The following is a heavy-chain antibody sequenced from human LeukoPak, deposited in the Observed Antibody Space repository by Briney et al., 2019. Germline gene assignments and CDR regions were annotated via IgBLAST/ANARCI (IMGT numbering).Heavy chain of an antibody. V-gene: IGHV4-59*08. CDR1: GGSISNYY. CDR2: IYFSGST. J-gene: IGHJ1*01. Sequence: PSETLSLTCTVSGGSISNYYWSWIRQPPGKGLKCIGYIYFSGSTNYNPSLKRRVTISVDTSKNQFSLKLSSVTAADTAVYYCARHGGYSSPYLHWGQGTLVTVSS. CDR3: ARHGGYSSPYLH. D-gene: IGHD6-13*01.